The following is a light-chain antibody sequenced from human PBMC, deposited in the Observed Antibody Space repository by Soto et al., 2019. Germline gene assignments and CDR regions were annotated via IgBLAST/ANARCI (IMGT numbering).Light chain of an antibody. CDR2: AAS. J-gene: IGKJ1*01. CDR3: QKQNSAPQT. Sequence: DIQMTQSPSSLSASVGDRVTITCRASQGINTYLAWYQQKPGQLPKLLINAASTLQSGVPSRISGSGSGTDFTLTIISLQPDDVATYYCQKQNSAPQTFGQGTKVEIK. CDR1: QGINTY. V-gene: IGKV1-27*01.